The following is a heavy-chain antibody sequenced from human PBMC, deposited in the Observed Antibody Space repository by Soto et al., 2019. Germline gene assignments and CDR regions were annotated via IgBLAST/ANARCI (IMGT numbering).Heavy chain of an antibody. CDR1: GGSFSGFY. D-gene: IGHD3-10*01. V-gene: IGHV4-34*01. CDR3: ARERFGKYYYYYYGMDV. J-gene: IGHJ6*02. Sequence: SETLSLTCAVYGGSFSGFYWSWIRQPPGKGLEWIGEINHSGSTNYNPSLKSRVTISVDTSKNQFSLKLSSVTAADTAVYYCARERFGKYYYYYYGMDVWGQGTTVTVSS. CDR2: INHSGST.